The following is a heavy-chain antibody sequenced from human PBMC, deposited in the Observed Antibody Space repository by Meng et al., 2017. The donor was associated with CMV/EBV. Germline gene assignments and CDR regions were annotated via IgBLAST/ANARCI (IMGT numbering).Heavy chain of an antibody. J-gene: IGHJ6*02. CDR3: ARVLQVVVAATKGGMDV. CDR2: ISYDGSNK. D-gene: IGHD2-15*01. CDR1: GFTFSSYA. V-gene: IGHV3-30*04. Sequence: GESLKISCAASGFTFSSYAMHWVRQAPGKGLGWVAVISYDGSNKYYADSVKGRFTISRDNSKNTLYLQMNSLRAEDTAVYYCARVLQVVVAATKGGMDVWDQGTTVTVSS.